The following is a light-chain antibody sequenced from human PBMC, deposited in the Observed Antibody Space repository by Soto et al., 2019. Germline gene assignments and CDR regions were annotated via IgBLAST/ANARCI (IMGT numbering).Light chain of an antibody. CDR3: QQYNSYPRT. J-gene: IGKJ1*01. Sequence: EIVLTQSPGTLSLSPGERATLSCRASQSVSSSYLAWYQQKPGQAPRLLIYGASSRATGIPDRFSGSGSGTDFTLTISSLQPEDFATYYCQQYNSYPRTFGQGTKVEIK. CDR1: QSVSSSY. CDR2: GAS. V-gene: IGKV3-20*01.